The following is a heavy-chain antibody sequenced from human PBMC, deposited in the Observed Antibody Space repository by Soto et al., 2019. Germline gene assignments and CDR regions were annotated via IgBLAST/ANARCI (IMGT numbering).Heavy chain of an antibody. CDR1: GYTFTGYY. V-gene: IGHV1-2*04. J-gene: IGHJ4*02. Sequence: ASVKVSCKASGYTFTGYYMHWVRQAPGQGLEWMGWINPNSGGTNYAQKFQGWVTMTRDTSISTAYMELSSLRSEDTAVYYCARDRGIAVAGPHLGDYWGQGTLVTVSS. D-gene: IGHD6-19*01. CDR2: INPNSGGT. CDR3: ARDRGIAVAGPHLGDY.